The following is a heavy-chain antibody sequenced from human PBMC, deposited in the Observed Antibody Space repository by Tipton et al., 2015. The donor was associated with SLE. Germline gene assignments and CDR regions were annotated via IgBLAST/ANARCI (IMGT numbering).Heavy chain of an antibody. V-gene: IGHV3-30*04. Sequence: SLRLSCVASGFTFSSYPMHWVRQAPGKGLECVAVISSDGSFKYYAGSVKGRFTISRDSSKNTLYLQMSSLRTEDTAVYYCARQPVSGNWYFDLWGRGTLVTVSS. CDR3: ARQPVSGNWYFDL. J-gene: IGHJ2*01. CDR2: ISSDGSFK. D-gene: IGHD6-19*01. CDR1: GFTFSSYP.